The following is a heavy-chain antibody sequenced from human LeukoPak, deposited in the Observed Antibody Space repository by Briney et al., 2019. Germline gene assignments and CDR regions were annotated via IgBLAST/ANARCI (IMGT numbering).Heavy chain of an antibody. Sequence: ASVKVSCKASGYTFTGYYIHWVRQATGQGLEWMGGFDPEDGETIYAQKFQGRVTMTEDTSTDTAYMELSSLRSEDTAVYYCAITFVPPGISEIDYWGQGTLVTVSS. J-gene: IGHJ4*02. CDR3: AITFVPPGISEIDY. CDR2: FDPEDGET. D-gene: IGHD2-2*01. V-gene: IGHV1-24*01. CDR1: GYTFTGYY.